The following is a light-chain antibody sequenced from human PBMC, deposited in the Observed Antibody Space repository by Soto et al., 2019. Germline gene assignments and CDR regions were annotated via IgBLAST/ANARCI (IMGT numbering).Light chain of an antibody. Sequence: EIVLTQSPGTLSLSPGETATVSCRATESLITKALAWYQQKPGQAPRLLIYGAFTRAAAIPDRFNGSGSGTDFSLTISSLELEDSAVYYCQQYCVSPLTFGPGTKVEIK. CDR1: ESLITKA. V-gene: IGKV3-20*01. CDR2: GAF. CDR3: QQYCVSPLT. J-gene: IGKJ3*01.